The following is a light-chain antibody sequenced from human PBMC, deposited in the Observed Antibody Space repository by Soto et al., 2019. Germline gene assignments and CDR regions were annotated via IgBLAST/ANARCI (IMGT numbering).Light chain of an antibody. V-gene: IGLV2-11*01. CDR1: SSDVGAYIY. CDR2: DVI. Sequence: QSALTQPRSVSGSPGQSVTFPCTGTSSDVGAYIYVSWYQQHPGKAPKLIIYDVIKRPSGVPDRFSGSKSGNTASLTISGLQAEDEADYYCCSYAGSYTHVFGTGTKVTVL. J-gene: IGLJ1*01. CDR3: CSYAGSYTHV.